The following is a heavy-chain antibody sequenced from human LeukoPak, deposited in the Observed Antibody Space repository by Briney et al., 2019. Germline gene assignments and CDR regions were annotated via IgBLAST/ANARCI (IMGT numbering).Heavy chain of an antibody. Sequence: MSSETLSLTCTVSGGSISSYYWSWIRQPAGKGLEWIGRIYTSGSTNYNPSLKSRVTMSVDTSKNQFSLKLSSVTAADTAVYYCAREWPYDSSGYWGYFDYWGQGTLVTVSS. CDR3: AREWPYDSSGYWGYFDY. CDR2: IYTSGST. V-gene: IGHV4-4*07. CDR1: GGSISSYY. J-gene: IGHJ4*02. D-gene: IGHD3-22*01.